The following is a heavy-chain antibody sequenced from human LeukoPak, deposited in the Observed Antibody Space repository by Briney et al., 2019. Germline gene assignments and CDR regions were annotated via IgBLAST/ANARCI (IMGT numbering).Heavy chain of an antibody. D-gene: IGHD3-22*01. CDR1: GYSFTSYW. CDR2: IYPGDSDT. V-gene: IGHV5-51*01. J-gene: IGHJ4*02. CDR3: ARRTHTYYYDSSGYLEDYYFDY. Sequence: RGESLKISCKGSGYSFTSYWIGWVRQMPGKGLEWMGIIYPGDSDTRYSPSFQGQVTISADKSISAAYLQWSSLKASDTAMYYCARRTHTYYYDSSGYLEDYYFDYWGQGTLVTVSS.